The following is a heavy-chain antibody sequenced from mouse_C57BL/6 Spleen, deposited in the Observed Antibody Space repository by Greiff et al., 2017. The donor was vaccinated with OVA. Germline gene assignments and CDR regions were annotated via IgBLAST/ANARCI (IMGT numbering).Heavy chain of an antibody. CDR3: AEDDGAY. D-gene: IGHD2-12*01. Sequence: VKLQQPGAELVKPGASVKVSCKASGYTFTSYWMHWVKQRPGQGLEWIGRIHPSASDTNSNQKFKGKATWTVDQSSSTAYIQRSSLTSEDSAVYYCAEDDGAYWGHGTLVTVSA. CDR1: GYTFTSYW. CDR2: IHPSASDT. J-gene: IGHJ3*01. V-gene: IGHV1-74*01.